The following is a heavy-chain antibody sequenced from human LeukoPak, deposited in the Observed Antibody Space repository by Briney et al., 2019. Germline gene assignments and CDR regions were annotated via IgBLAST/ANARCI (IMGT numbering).Heavy chain of an antibody. J-gene: IGHJ4*02. CDR1: GFTFSSYR. Sequence: GGSLRLSRAASGFTFSSYRMNWVRQAPGKGLDWVSSISSSHNNIYYADSVKGRFSISRDNAKNSLFLQMNSLRAEDTAVYYCVRDRSPGYFDYWGQGTLVTVSS. CDR2: ISSSHNNI. V-gene: IGHV3-21*01. CDR3: VRDRSPGYFDY. D-gene: IGHD3-10*01.